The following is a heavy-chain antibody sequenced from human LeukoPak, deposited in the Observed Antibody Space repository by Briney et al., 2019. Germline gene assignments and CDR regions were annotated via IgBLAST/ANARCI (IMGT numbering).Heavy chain of an antibody. CDR2: IYYSGST. V-gene: IGHV4-59*01. CDR3: ARVSYYMDV. J-gene: IGHJ6*03. CDR1: GGSISSYC. Sequence: SSETLSLTCTVSGGSISSYCWSWIRQPPGKGLEWIGCIYYSGSTNYNPSLKSRVTISVDTSKNQFSLKLSSVTAADTAVYYCARVSYYMDVWGKGTTVTVSS.